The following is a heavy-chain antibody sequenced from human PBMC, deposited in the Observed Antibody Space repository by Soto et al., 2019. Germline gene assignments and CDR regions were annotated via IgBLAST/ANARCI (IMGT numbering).Heavy chain of an antibody. D-gene: IGHD3-22*01. CDR3: ARDRFDTSGYYYSY. V-gene: IGHV4-4*02. Sequence: SETQSLTCAVSGCSIRTNNWWTWVRQPPGKGLEWIGDIYHTGSTNYSPSLKSRVTISVDKSKNHFSLKLNSVTAADTAVYYCARDRFDTSGYYYSYWGQGAQVTVSS. CDR1: GCSIRTNNW. CDR2: IYHTGST. J-gene: IGHJ4*02.